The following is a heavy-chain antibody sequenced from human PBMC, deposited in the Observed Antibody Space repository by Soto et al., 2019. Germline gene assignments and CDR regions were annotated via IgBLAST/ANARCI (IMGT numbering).Heavy chain of an antibody. V-gene: IGHV1-2*02. D-gene: IGHD3-22*01. CDR3: ATLYYYDSSGYSPPIYYYYGMDV. J-gene: IGHJ6*02. CDR1: GYTFTGYY. CDR2: INPNSGGT. Sequence: ASVKVSCKASGYTFTGYYMHWVRQAPGQGLEWMGWINPNSGGTNYAQKFQGRVTMTRDTSISTAYMELSRLRSDDTAVYYCATLYYYDSSGYSPPIYYYYGMDVWGQGTTVTVSS.